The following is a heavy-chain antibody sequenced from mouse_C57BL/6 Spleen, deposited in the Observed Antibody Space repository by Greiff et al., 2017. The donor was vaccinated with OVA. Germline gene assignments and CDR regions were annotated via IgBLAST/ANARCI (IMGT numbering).Heavy chain of an antibody. CDR1: GYTFTSYW. J-gene: IGHJ2*01. CDR2: IYPGSGST. D-gene: IGHD4-1*01. V-gene: IGHV1-55*01. CDR3: ARGPANWSYFDD. Sequence: VQLQQPGAELVKPGASVKMSCKASGYTFTSYWITWVKQRPGQGLEWIGDIYPGSGSTNYNEKFKSKATLTVDTSSSTAYMQLSRLTSEDSAVYYCARGPANWSYFDDWGQGTTLTVSS.